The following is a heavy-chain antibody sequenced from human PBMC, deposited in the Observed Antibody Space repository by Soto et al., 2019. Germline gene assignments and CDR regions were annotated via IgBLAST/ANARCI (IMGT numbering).Heavy chain of an antibody. D-gene: IGHD1-26*01. CDR1: GGSFSSSV. CDR3: ARDQSSPSPEWEVKTGDYYSGMDV. V-gene: IGHV1-69*01. Sequence: QVQLEQSGAEVKKPGSSGKVSCKGSGGSFSSSVTSWVRRAPVQGLEGVGGIIPFFGKANYAQKCQGSVTSTADEFTSTVYMELGSLRSDVTALYYCARDQSSPSPEWEVKTGDYYSGMDVWGQGTTVTVSS. CDR2: IIPFFGKA. J-gene: IGHJ6*02.